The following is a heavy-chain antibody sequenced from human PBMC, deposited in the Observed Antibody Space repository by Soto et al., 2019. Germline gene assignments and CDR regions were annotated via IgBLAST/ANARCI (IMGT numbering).Heavy chain of an antibody. CDR3: AKAYPHDYGDFFDY. J-gene: IGHJ4*02. D-gene: IGHD4-17*01. Sequence: SGDRSIRVRQAPGKGLEWVSVIRCGGGSTYYADSVKGRFTISRDNSKNTLYLQMNSLRAEDTAVYYCAKAYPHDYGDFFDYWGQGTLVTVSS. V-gene: IGHV3-23*01. CDR2: IRCGGGST. CDR1: SGDR.